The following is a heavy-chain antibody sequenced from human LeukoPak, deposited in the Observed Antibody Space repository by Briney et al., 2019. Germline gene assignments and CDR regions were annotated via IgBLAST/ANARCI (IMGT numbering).Heavy chain of an antibody. D-gene: IGHD3-3*01. J-gene: IGHJ4*02. CDR2: IYYSGST. CDR1: GGSISSSSYY. V-gene: IGHV4-39*01. CDR3: ASQDYDFWSGQHDY. Sequence: SETLSLTCTVSGGSISSSSYYWGWIRQPPGKGLEWIGSIYYSGSTYYNPSLKSRVTISVDTSKNQSSLKLSSVTAADTAVYYRASQDYDFWSGQHDYWGQGTLVTVSS.